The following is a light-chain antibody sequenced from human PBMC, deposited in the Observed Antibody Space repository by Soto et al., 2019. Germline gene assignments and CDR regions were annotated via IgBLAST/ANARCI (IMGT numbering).Light chain of an antibody. V-gene: IGLV2-14*01. CDR2: ELS. Sequence: QSALTQPASVSGSPGQSITISCTGTSSDVGGYNFVSWYQRHPGKAPKLMIYELSNRPSGVSNRFSGSKSGNTASLTISGLRAEDEADYYCCSYVGRNTYVFGTGTKLTVL. CDR1: SSDVGGYNF. CDR3: CSYVGRNTYV. J-gene: IGLJ1*01.